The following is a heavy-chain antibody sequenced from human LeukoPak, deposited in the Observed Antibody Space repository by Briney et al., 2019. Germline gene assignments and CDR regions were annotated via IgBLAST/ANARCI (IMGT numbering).Heavy chain of an antibody. CDR1: GGSISSGGYY. V-gene: IGHV4-31*03. J-gene: IGHJ4*02. Sequence: SEPLSLTCTVSGGSISSGGYYWGWIRQHPGKGLEWIGYIYYSGSTYYNPSLKSRLTISVDTSKNQFSLRLNSVTAADTAIYYCARGQGIDYGDYVGWVDYWGQGTLDTVSS. D-gene: IGHD4-17*01. CDR2: IYYSGST. CDR3: ARGQGIDYGDYVGWVDY.